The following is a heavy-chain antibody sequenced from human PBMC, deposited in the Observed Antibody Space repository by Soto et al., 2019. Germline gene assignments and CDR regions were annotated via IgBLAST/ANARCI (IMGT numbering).Heavy chain of an antibody. Sequence: QVQLVESGGGVVQPGTSLRLSCSASGFTLSGVDMHWVRQAPGKGLEWVSVMSYDGRNQYYADSVKGRFTVSRDSSKSTLYLQMNSLRTEDADVYYCEKGGWYTSSSRSDCWGQGTLVTVSS. CDR3: EKGGWYTSSSRSDC. D-gene: IGHD6-6*01. J-gene: IGHJ4*02. CDR1: GFTLSGVD. CDR2: MSYDGRNQ. V-gene: IGHV3-30*18.